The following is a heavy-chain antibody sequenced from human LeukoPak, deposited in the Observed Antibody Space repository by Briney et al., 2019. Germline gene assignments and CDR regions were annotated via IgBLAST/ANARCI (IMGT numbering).Heavy chain of an antibody. Sequence: SQTLSLTCAISGDSVSSNSATWNWIRQSPSRGLEWLGRTYYRSKWYKYYAVSVKSRITINPDTSKNQFSLQLNSVTPEDTAVYYCARCDYYDSSGPLNWYFDLWGRGTLVTVSS. V-gene: IGHV6-1*01. J-gene: IGHJ2*01. CDR1: GDSVSSNSAT. D-gene: IGHD3-22*01. CDR2: TYYRSKWYK. CDR3: ARCDYYDSSGPLNWYFDL.